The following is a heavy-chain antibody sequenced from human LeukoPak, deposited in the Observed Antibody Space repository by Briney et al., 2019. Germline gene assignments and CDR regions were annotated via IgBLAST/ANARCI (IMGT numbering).Heavy chain of an antibody. CDR1: GFTFRCFA. J-gene: IGHJ4*02. V-gene: IGHV3-23*01. CDR3: AKDLVRYGSGSYFPY. Sequence: GGSLRLSCAASGFTFRCFAMSWVRQAPGKGLEWVSGIIGSGRTTFYADSVKGRFTISRDNSKNTLYLQMNSLRAEDTAVYYCAKDLVRYGSGSYFPYWGQGTLVTVSS. D-gene: IGHD3-10*01. CDR2: IIGSGRTT.